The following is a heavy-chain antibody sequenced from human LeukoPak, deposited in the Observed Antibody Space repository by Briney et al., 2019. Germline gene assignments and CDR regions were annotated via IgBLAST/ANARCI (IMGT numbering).Heavy chain of an antibody. D-gene: IGHD2-2*01. J-gene: IGHJ4*02. Sequence: GGSLRLSCAASGLTFDIYAMNWVRQAPGKGLEWVSTISGSADSTYYADSVKGRFTISRDQSKNTLYLQMSSLRADDTAVYYCAKSGLGYCSSTSCLYYFDYWGQGTLVTVSS. CDR1: GLTFDIYA. V-gene: IGHV3-23*01. CDR3: AKSGLGYCSSTSCLYYFDY. CDR2: ISGSADST.